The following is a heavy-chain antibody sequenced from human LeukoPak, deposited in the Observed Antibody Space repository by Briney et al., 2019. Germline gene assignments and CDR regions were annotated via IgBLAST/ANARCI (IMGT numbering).Heavy chain of an antibody. J-gene: IGHJ4*02. V-gene: IGHV4-39*07. CDR1: GGSISSSSYY. D-gene: IGHD3-10*01. CDR2: IYYNGST. CDR3: ARVEARLFWFGDDPGFDY. Sequence: PSETLSLTCTVSGGSISSSSYYWSWIRQPPGKGLEWIGSIYYNGSTYYNPSLKSRVTLSVDTSQNQFSLRLSSVTAADTAMYYCARVEARLFWFGDDPGFDYWGQGTLVTVSS.